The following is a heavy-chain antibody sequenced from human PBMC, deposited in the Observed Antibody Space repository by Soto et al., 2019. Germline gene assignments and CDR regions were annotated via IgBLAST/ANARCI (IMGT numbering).Heavy chain of an antibody. J-gene: IGHJ5*02. Sequence: EVQLVESGGGLVQPGGSLRLSCAASGFTFSSYWMSWVRQAPGKGLEWVANIKQDGSEKYYVDSVKGRFTISRDNAQNSLYLQMNSLRAEDTAVYYCARGGYCSSTSCSNWFDPWGQGTLVTVSS. V-gene: IGHV3-7*01. CDR2: IKQDGSEK. D-gene: IGHD2-2*01. CDR3: ARGGYCSSTSCSNWFDP. CDR1: GFTFSSYW.